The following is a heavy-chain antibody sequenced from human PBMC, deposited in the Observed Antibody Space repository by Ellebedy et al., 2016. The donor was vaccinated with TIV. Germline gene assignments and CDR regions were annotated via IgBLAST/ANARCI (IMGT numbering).Heavy chain of an antibody. Sequence: PGGSLRLSCAASGFTFRSYAMNWVRQAPGRGLEWVSGISGSGVTTYYADSVKGRFTISRDNSKNTLDLQMNSLRTEDTAVYYCAKGGLWFGELLGDYWGQGTLVTASS. CDR2: ISGSGVTT. D-gene: IGHD3-10*01. V-gene: IGHV3-23*01. CDR3: AKGGLWFGELLGDY. CDR1: GFTFRSYA. J-gene: IGHJ4*02.